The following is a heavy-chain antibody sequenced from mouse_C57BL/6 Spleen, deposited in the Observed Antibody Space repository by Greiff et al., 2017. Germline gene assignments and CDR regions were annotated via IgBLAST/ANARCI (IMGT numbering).Heavy chain of an antibody. V-gene: IGHV1-15*01. Sequence: VQRVESGAELVRPGASVTLSCKASGYTFTDYEMHWVKQTPVHGLEWIGAIDPETGGTAYNQKFKGKAILTADKSSSTAYMELRSLTSEDSAVYYCTRGDSFAYWGQGTLVTVSA. CDR3: TRGDSFAY. J-gene: IGHJ3*01. CDR2: IDPETGGT. CDR1: GYTFTDYE.